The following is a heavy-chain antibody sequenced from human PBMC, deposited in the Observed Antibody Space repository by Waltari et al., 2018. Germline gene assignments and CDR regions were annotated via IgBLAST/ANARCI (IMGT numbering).Heavy chain of an antibody. V-gene: IGHV1-8*02. J-gene: IGHJ4*02. CDR2: INPKSGNT. D-gene: IGHD3-3*01. CDR1: GSPFSDYD. Sequence: QMQLVQSGAEVKKPGASVKVSCKASGSPFSDYDLNWVRQATGHGLEWMGWINPKSGNTVSAQNFQDRVTITRDPSTSTVYMELSSLRSDDAAVYYCARVHYDFWSGYYIWGQGTLVTVPS. CDR3: ARVHYDFWSGYYI.